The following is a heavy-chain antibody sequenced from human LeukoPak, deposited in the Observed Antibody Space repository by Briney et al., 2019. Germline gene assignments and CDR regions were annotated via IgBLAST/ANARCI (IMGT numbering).Heavy chain of an antibody. CDR2: INPSGGST. J-gene: IGHJ4*02. CDR3: ARGQYSGSYYPPMYY. D-gene: IGHD1-26*01. V-gene: IGHV1-46*01. Sequence: GASVKVSCKASGYTFTSYYMHWVRQAPGQGLEWMEIINPSGGSTSYAQKFQGRVTMTRDTSTSTVYMELSSLRSEDTAVYYCARGQYSGSYYPPMYYWGQGTLVTVSS. CDR1: GYTFTSYY.